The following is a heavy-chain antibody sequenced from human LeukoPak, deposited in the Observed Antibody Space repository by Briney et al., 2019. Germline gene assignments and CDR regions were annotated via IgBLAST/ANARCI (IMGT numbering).Heavy chain of an antibody. Sequence: SETLSLTCTVSGDSVSSSSYYWDWIRQPPGKGLEWIGSISSDGNTHYNTSLKSRVTMSVDTSKNQFSLKLSSVTAADTAVYYCARDNPQTDYYYYYGMDVWGQGTTVTVSS. J-gene: IGHJ6*02. CDR3: ARDNPQTDYYYYYGMDV. CDR1: GDSVSSSSYY. V-gene: IGHV4-39*07. CDR2: ISSDGNT.